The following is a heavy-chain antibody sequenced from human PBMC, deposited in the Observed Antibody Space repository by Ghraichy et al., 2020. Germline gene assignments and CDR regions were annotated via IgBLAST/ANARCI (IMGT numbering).Heavy chain of an antibody. CDR3: ARGVGSSRGGYFDL. CDR1: GFTFSSYA. CDR2: ISYDGSNK. J-gene: IGHJ2*01. V-gene: IGHV3-30-3*01. D-gene: IGHD6-13*01. Sequence: GESLNISCAASGFTFSSYAMHWVRQAPGKGLEWVPVISYDGSNKYYADSVKGRFTISRDNSKNTLYLQMNSLRAEDTAVYYCARGVGSSRGGYFDLWGRGTLVTVSS.